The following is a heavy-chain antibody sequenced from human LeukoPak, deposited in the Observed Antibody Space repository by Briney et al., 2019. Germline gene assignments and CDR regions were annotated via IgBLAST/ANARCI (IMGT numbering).Heavy chain of an antibody. V-gene: IGHV3-23*01. Sequence: GGSLRLSCAASGFTFSSYGMSWVRQAPGKGLEWVSAISGSGGSTYYADSVKGRFTISRDNSKNTLYLQMNSLRSEDTAVYYCAKEGDYYGSRSYRDGFDIWGQGTMVTVSS. D-gene: IGHD3-10*01. J-gene: IGHJ3*02. CDR1: GFTFSSYG. CDR3: AKEGDYYGSRSYRDGFDI. CDR2: ISGSGGST.